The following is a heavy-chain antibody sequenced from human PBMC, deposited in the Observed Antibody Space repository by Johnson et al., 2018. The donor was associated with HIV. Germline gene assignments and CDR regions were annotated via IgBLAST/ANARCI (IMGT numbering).Heavy chain of an antibody. CDR3: AKDRYRAALDV. D-gene: IGHD4-11*01. V-gene: IGHV3-23*04. CDR1: GFTVSTNY. J-gene: IGHJ3*01. CDR2: ISGSGGST. Sequence: VQLVESGGGLVQPGGSLRLSCAASGFTVSTNYMSWVRQAPGKGLEWVSVISGSGGSTYYADSVKGRFTISRDNSKTTLYLQMSSLRPEDTAVHYCAKDRYRAALDVWGQGTMVTVST.